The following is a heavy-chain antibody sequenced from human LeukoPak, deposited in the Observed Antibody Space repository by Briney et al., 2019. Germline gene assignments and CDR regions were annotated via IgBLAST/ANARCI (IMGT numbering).Heavy chain of an antibody. D-gene: IGHD4-11*01. Sequence: SQTLSLTCAISGDSVSSNSVTWNWIRQSPSRGLEWLGRTYYRSKWYNDYAVSVKSRITINPDTSKNQFSLQLNSVTPEDTAVYYCARGTMTTVTPNWFDPWGQGTLVTVSS. V-gene: IGHV6-1*01. CDR3: ARGTMTTVTPNWFDP. CDR2: TYYRSKWYN. CDR1: GDSVSSNSVT. J-gene: IGHJ5*02.